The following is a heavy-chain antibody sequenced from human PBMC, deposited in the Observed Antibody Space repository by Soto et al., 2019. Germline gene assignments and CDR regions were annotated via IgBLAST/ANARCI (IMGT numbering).Heavy chain of an antibody. Sequence: PSETLSLTCTVSGGSISSGDYYWSWIRQPPGKGLEWIGYIYYSGSTYYNPSLKSRVTISVDTSKNQFSLKLSSVTAADTAVYYCARGVHLGYCSGGSCSTSHYYYYGMDVWGQGTTVTVS. J-gene: IGHJ6*02. D-gene: IGHD2-15*01. CDR2: IYYSGST. CDR1: GGSISSGDYY. CDR3: ARGVHLGYCSGGSCSTSHYYYYGMDV. V-gene: IGHV4-30-4*01.